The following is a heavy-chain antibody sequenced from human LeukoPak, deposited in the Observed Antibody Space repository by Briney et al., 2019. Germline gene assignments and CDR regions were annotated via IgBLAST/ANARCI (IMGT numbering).Heavy chain of an antibody. CDR1: GFTFKTYS. D-gene: IGHD3-16*01. J-gene: IGHJ5*02. CDR3: AREGYDYVWALDQ. V-gene: IGHV3-21*01. CDR2: ISSGGTYV. Sequence: GGSLRLSCVVSGFTFKTYSMNWVRQAPGKGLEWVSSISSGGTYVDYADSVKGRSTISRDNAKNSLYLQMNSLRTEDTAVYYCAREGYDYVWALDQWGQGTLVTVSS.